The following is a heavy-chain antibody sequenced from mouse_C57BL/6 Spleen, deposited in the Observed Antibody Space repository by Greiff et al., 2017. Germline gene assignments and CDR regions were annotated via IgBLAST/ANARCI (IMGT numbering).Heavy chain of an antibody. CDR3: ARDGGGYDYFDY. Sequence: QVQLKQPGAELVKPGASVKMSCKASGYTFTSYWITWVKQRPGQGLEWIGDIYPGSGSTNYNEKFKSKATLTVDTSSSTAYMQLSSLTSEDSAVYYCARDGGGYDYFDYWGQGTTLTVSS. D-gene: IGHD2-3*01. CDR2: IYPGSGST. V-gene: IGHV1-55*01. CDR1: GYTFTSYW. J-gene: IGHJ2*01.